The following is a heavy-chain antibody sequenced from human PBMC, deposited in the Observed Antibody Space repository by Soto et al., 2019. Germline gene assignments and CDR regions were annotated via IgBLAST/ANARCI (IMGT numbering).Heavy chain of an antibody. D-gene: IGHD6-13*01. CDR2: ITSSGTSV. CDR3: ARGSSNWAYYFDF. J-gene: IGHJ4*02. CDR1: GFTFSSYS. Sequence: EVHLVESGGGLVQPGGSLRLSCAASGFTFSSYSLNCVRQAPGKGLEWVSYITSSGTSVYYADSVRGRFTISRDNGKNSLSLQRNSLREDETAVYYCARGSSNWAYYFDFWGQGTLVTVSS. V-gene: IGHV3-48*02.